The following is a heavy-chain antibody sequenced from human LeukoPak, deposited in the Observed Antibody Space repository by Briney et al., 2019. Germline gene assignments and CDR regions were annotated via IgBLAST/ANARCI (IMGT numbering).Heavy chain of an antibody. V-gene: IGHV3-64*02. CDR2: ISYSGNNT. D-gene: IGHD3/OR15-3a*01. CDR3: RGLAPSDDY. J-gene: IGHJ4*02. CDR1: GFTFSRYH. Sequence: GGSLRLSCKASGFTFSRYHMQWVRQAPGKGLEYVSIISYSGNNTYYADSVKRIFIISRDNSKNTLYLQKYSVSGEYGGVYYCRGLAPSDDYWGQGTLVTVSS.